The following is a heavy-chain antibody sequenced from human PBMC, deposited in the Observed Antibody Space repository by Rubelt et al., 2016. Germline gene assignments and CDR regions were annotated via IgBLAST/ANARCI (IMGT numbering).Heavy chain of an antibody. Sequence: QVQLQQWGAGLLKPSETLSLTCAVYGGSFSGYYWSWIRQPPGKGLEWIGEINHSGSTNYNPSLKGRVTISVDTSKNQFSLKLSSVTAADTAVYYCASSSGSYHYFDYWGQGTLVTVSS. J-gene: IGHJ4*02. CDR1: GGSFSGYY. V-gene: IGHV4-34*01. D-gene: IGHD1-26*01. CDR3: ASSSGSYHYFDY. CDR2: INHSGST.